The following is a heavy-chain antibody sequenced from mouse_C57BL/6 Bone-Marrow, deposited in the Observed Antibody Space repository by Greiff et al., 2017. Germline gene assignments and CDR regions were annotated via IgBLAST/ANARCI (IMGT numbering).Heavy chain of an antibody. V-gene: IGHV5-9*01. CDR3: ARGYYYGGAY. CDR1: GFTFSSYT. Sequence: EVKVVESGGGLVKPGGSLKLSCAASGFTFSSYTMSWVRQTPEKRLEWVATISGGGGNTYYPDSVKGRFTISRDNAKNTLYLQMSSLRSEDTALYYCARGYYYGGAYWGQGTLVTVSA. J-gene: IGHJ3*01. D-gene: IGHD1-1*01. CDR2: ISGGGGNT.